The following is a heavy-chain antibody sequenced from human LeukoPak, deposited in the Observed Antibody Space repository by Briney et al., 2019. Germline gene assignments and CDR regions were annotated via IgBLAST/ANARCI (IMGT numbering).Heavy chain of an antibody. CDR3: ARRAAAGPKYYYYYYMDV. D-gene: IGHD6-13*01. V-gene: IGHV7-4-1*02. CDR2: INTNTGNP. J-gene: IGHJ6*03. Sequence: ASVTVSCKASGYTFTSYAMNWVRQAPGQGLEWMGWINTNTGNPTYAQGFTGRFVFSLDTSVSTAYLQISSLKAEDTAVYYCARRAAAGPKYYYYYYMDVWGKGTTVTVSS. CDR1: GYTFTSYA.